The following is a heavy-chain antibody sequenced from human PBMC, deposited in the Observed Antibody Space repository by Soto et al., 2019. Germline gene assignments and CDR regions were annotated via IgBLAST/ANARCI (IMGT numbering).Heavy chain of an antibody. D-gene: IGHD5-12*01. CDR2: IYEGGRT. J-gene: IGHJ4*02. CDR1: GGTGISADWN. V-gene: IGHV4-30-4*08. CDR3: TRGPSGDKVDF. Sequence: SETHSLTSTVSGGTGISADWNWSWIRKSPGKGLEWIGHIYEGGRTYSNPSLMSRATISLDTSKNLFSLNLRSVTAEDTVVYYCTRGPSGDKVDFWGQGLLVTVSS.